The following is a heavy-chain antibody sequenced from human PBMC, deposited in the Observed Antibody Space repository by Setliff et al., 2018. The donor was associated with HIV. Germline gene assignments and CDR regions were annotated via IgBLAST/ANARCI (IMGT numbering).Heavy chain of an antibody. CDR1: GGSISSDY. J-gene: IGHJ4*02. V-gene: IGHV4-59*01. CDR3: ARFRITMIMMLNYFDY. D-gene: IGHD3-22*01. CDR2: IYYSGST. Sequence: SETLSLTCTVSGGSISSDYWSWMRQPPGKGLEWIGHIYYSGSTNYNPSLKSRVTISVDTSRNQFSLNLSSVTAADTAVYYCARFRITMIMMLNYFDYWGQGTLVTVSS.